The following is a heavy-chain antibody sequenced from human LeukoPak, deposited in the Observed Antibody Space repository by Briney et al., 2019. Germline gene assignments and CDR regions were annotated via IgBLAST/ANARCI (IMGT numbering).Heavy chain of an antibody. V-gene: IGHV4-4*07. CDR2: IYTSGST. CDR1: GGSISSYY. J-gene: IGHJ5*02. D-gene: IGHD5-18*01. CDR3: ASVVGTAKAFNWFDP. Sequence: SETLSLTCTVSGGSISSYYWSWIRQPAGKGLEWIGRIYTSGSTNYNPSLKSRVTMSVDTSKNQFSLKLSSVTAADTAVYYCASVVGTAKAFNWFDPWGQGTLVTVSS.